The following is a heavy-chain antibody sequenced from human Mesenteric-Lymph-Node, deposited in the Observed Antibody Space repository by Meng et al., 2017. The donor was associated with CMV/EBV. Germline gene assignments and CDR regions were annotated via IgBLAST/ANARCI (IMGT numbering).Heavy chain of an antibody. J-gene: IGHJ4*02. CDR3: ARVKRYGGIFDY. D-gene: IGHD3-16*01. CDR2: ISAYNGNT. V-gene: IGHV1-18*01. CDR1: GYTFTSYG. Sequence: CKASGYTFTSYGISWVRQVPGQGLEWIGWISAYNGNTNYAQKLQGRVTMTTDTSTSTAYMELRSLRSDDTAVYYCARVKRYGGIFDYWGQGTLVTVSS.